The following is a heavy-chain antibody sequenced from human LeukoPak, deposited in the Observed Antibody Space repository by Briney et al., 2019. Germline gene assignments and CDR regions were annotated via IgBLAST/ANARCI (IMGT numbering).Heavy chain of an antibody. CDR3: ARDGLVVRDGYDGGTIYYYYGMDV. CDR1: GYTLTELS. J-gene: IGHJ6*04. Sequence: GASVKVSCKVSGYTLTELSMHWVRQAPGQGLEWMGWISAYNGNTNYAQKLQGRVTMTTDTSTSTAYMELRSLRSDDTAVYYCARDGLVVRDGYDGGTIYYYYGMDVWGKGTTVTVSS. D-gene: IGHD5-12*01. V-gene: IGHV1-18*01. CDR2: ISAYNGNT.